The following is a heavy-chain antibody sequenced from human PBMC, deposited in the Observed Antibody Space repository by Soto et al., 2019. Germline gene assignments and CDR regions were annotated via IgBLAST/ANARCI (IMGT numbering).Heavy chain of an antibody. J-gene: IGHJ4*02. CDR3: ARLFTMVRGFIPDYDFDY. Sequence: QVQLVQSGAEVKKPGSSVKVSCKASGGTFSSYAISWVRQAPGQGLEWMGGIIPIFGTANYAQKFQGRVTITADESTSTAYMELSSLRSEDTAVYYCARLFTMVRGFIPDYDFDYWGQGTLVTVSS. V-gene: IGHV1-69*12. CDR1: GGTFSSYA. D-gene: IGHD3-10*01. CDR2: IIPIFGTA.